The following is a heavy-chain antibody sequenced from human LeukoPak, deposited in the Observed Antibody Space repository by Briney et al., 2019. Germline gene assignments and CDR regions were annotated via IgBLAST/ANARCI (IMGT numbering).Heavy chain of an antibody. V-gene: IGHV4-59*01. CDR1: GGSINSYY. J-gene: IGHJ6*03. CDR2: IYYSGST. Sequence: SETLSLTCAVSGGSINSYYWSWIRQPPGKGLEWIGYIYYSGSTNYNPSLKSRVTISVDTSKNQFSLKLSSVTAADTAVYYCARRTPHYYMDVWGKGTTVTVSS. CDR3: ARRTPHYYMDV.